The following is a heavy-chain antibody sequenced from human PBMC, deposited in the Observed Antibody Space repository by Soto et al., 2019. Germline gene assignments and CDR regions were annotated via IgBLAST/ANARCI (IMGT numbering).Heavy chain of an antibody. CDR3: ARGFSYGNIDN. J-gene: IGHJ4*02. CDR1: GYTFTSYA. CDR2: INAGNGNT. Sequence: ASVKVSCKASGYTFTSYAMHWVRQAPGQRLEWMGWINAGNGNTKYSQKFQGRVTITRDTSASTAYMELNNLRSEDTAIFYCARGFSYGNIDNWGQGTLVTVSS. D-gene: IGHD5-18*01. V-gene: IGHV1-3*01.